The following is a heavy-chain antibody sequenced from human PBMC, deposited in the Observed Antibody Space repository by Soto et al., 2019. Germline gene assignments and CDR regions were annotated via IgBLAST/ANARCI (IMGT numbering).Heavy chain of an antibody. Sequence: QVQLQESGPGLVKPSQTLSLTCTVSGGSISSGDYYWSWIRQPPGKGLEWIGYIYYSGSTYYNPSLKSRVTISVGPSKNQFSLKLSSVTAADTAVYYCAGFNIVLEPAANVEYYYYGMDVWGQGTTVTVSS. CDR2: IYYSGST. J-gene: IGHJ6*02. D-gene: IGHD2-2*01. CDR3: AGFNIVLEPAANVEYYYYGMDV. CDR1: GGSISSGDYY. V-gene: IGHV4-30-4*01.